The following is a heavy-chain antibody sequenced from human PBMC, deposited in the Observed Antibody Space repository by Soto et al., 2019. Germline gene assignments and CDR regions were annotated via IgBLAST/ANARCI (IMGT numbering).Heavy chain of an antibody. CDR2: IDPSGGST. D-gene: IGHD3-3*01. Sequence: QVQLVQSRAEVKKPGASVKVSCKASGYNFTSYYMHWVRQAPGQGLEWMGIIDPSGGSTSYAQKFQGRVSMTRDTSTSTVYMDLSSLRSEDTAVYYCARDLTGGPTYYDFWSGYSPVDYWGLGTLVIVSS. V-gene: IGHV1-46*03. CDR1: GYNFTSYY. CDR3: ARDLTGGPTYYDFWSGYSPVDY. J-gene: IGHJ4*02.